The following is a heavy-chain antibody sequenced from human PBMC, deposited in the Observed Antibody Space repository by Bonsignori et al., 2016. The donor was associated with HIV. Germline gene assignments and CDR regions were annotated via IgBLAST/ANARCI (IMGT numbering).Heavy chain of an antibody. CDR2: IYPGDSDS. D-gene: IGHD4-17*01. J-gene: IGHJ4*02. CDR3: ARLGSRENGDYGY. Sequence: VRQMPGKGLEWMGIIYPGDSDSRYNPSFQGQVTISADKSISTAYLQWSSLKASDTAIYYCARLGSRENGDYGYWGQGTLVTVSS. V-gene: IGHV5-51*01.